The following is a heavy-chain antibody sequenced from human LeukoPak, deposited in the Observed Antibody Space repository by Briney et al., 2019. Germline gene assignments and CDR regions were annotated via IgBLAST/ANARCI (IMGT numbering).Heavy chain of an antibody. V-gene: IGHV4-39*01. D-gene: IGHD1-26*01. CDR1: GGSISSSNYY. Sequence: SETLSLTCTVSGGSISSSNYYWGWIRQPPGKGLEWIGSIYYSGSTYYNPSLKSRVTISVDTSKNQFSLKLSSVTAADTAVYYCARGRGGFHSRKYCQHWGQGTLVTVAS. CDR3: ARGRGGFHSRKYCQH. CDR2: IYYSGST. J-gene: IGHJ1*01.